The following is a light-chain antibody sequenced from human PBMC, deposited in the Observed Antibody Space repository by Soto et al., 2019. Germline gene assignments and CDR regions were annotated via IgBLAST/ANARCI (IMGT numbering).Light chain of an antibody. J-gene: IGKJ1*01. CDR3: QQFNSYPPT. CDR1: QSVNSY. Sequence: EIVMTQSPATLSVSPGERATLSCRASQSVNSYLAWYQQKPGQAPRLLIYDASNRATGIPARFSGSGSGTEFTLTISSLQPEDFAIYYCQQFNSYPPTFGQGTKVDIK. CDR2: DAS. V-gene: IGKV3D-15*01.